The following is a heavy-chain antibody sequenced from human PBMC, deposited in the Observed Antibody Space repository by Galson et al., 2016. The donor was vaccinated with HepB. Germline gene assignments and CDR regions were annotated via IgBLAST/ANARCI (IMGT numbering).Heavy chain of an antibody. CDR2: LYHGGSG. CDR3: VRQTTHSSDPTGYNGRWFDP. Sequence: SETLSLTCTVSGVSITSFYWTWIRQPPGGGLDWIGYLYHGGSGNYSPSLKRRVTMSLDTPKNQFSLRLSSVTAADTAVYYCVRQTTHSSDPTGYNGRWFDPWGHGSLVTVSS. J-gene: IGHJ5*02. V-gene: IGHV4-59*08. D-gene: IGHD3-9*01. CDR1: GVSITSFY.